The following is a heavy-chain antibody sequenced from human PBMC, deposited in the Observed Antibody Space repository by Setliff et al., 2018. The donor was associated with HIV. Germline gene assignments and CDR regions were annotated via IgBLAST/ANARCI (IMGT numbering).Heavy chain of an antibody. Sequence: ASVQVSCKASGDAFTDYYIHWVRRAPGQGLEWMGWINPNSGGTNYAQKFQGRVTMTRDTSISTAFMDLSRLRSDDTAVYYCARDPGYKSSWYGAFDIWGQGTMVTVSS. CDR1: GDAFTDYY. D-gene: IGHD6-13*01. CDR2: INPNSGGT. CDR3: ARDPGYKSSWYGAFDI. V-gene: IGHV1-2*02. J-gene: IGHJ3*02.